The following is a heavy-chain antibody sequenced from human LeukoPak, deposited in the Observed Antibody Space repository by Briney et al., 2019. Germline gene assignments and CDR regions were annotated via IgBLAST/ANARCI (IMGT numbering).Heavy chain of an antibody. V-gene: IGHV4-34*01. Sequence: PSETLSLTCAVYGGSFGCYYWMWIRQPPGKGLEWIGEINHSGSTNYNPSLKRRVTISVDTSKKQSSLKLRSVTAADTAVHYCARGTRLVDDYGGNSDYWGQGTLVTVSS. CDR1: GGSFGCYY. J-gene: IGHJ4*02. CDR3: ARGTRLVDDYGGNSDY. D-gene: IGHD4-23*01. CDR2: INHSGST.